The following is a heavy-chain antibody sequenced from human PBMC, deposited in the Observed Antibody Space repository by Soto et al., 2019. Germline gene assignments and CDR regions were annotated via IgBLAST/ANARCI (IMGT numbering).Heavy chain of an antibody. V-gene: IGHV1-69*12. Sequence: QVQLVQSGAEVKKPGSSVKVSCKASGGTFSNYPISWVRQAPGQGLEWMGGIIPNFGTVNYAQKFQGRVTMIADQSTSTAYMELSSPRSEDTDVYYCARGNHRWLQLWYFDLWGRGTLVSVSS. CDR2: IIPNFGTV. D-gene: IGHD5-12*01. CDR3: ARGNHRWLQLWYFDL. CDR1: GGTFSNYP. J-gene: IGHJ2*01.